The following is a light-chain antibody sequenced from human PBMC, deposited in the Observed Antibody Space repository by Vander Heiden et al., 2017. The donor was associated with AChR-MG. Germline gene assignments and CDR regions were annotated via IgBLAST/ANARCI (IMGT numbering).Light chain of an antibody. CDR1: QGISTY. Sequence: DIQMTQSPSSLSAFVGDRVTIACRASQGISTYLTWYQQKPGKAPELLIYAASSLQTAVPSRFSGSGSGTEFTLTISSLQPEDVGTYYCQQSYSTPPYTFGQGTRLEIK. J-gene: IGKJ2*01. CDR3: QQSYSTPPYT. V-gene: IGKV1-39*01. CDR2: AAS.